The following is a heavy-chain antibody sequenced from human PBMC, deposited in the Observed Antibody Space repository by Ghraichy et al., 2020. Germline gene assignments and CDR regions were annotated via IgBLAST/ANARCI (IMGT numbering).Heavy chain of an antibody. V-gene: IGHV3-48*01. D-gene: IGHD3-10*01. J-gene: IGHJ5*02. CDR2: ISSSSSTI. CDR1: EFIFSTYN. CDR3: ARGYGSGRNWFDP. Sequence: GESLNISCAASEFIFSTYNMNWVRQAPGRGLEWVSYISSSSSTIHYADSVKGRFTISRDNAKNSLYLQMNSLRAEDTAVYYCARGYGSGRNWFDPWGQGTLVTVSS.